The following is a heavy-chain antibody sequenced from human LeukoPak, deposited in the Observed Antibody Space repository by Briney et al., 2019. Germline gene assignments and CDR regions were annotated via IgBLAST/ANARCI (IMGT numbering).Heavy chain of an antibody. D-gene: IGHD6-13*01. J-gene: IGHJ4*02. CDR2: IYSGGST. Sequence: GGSLRLSCAASGFTVSSNYMSWVRQAPGKGLEWVSVIYSGGSTYYADSVKGRFTISRDNSKNTLYLQMNSLRAEDTAVYYCAKSYSSSSSAYQTDWGQGTLVTVSS. CDR1: GFTVSSNY. CDR3: AKSYSSSSSAYQTD. V-gene: IGHV3-53*01.